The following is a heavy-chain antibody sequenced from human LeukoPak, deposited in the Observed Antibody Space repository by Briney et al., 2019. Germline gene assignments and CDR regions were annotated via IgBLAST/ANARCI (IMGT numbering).Heavy chain of an antibody. D-gene: IGHD6-13*01. CDR1: GYTFTGYY. Sequence: ASVKVSCKASGYTFTGYYMHWVRQAPGQGLEWMGWINPNSGGTNYAQKFQGRVTMTRDTSINTAYMELSRLRSDDTAVYYCARQGALVKGIDHWGQGTLVTVSS. CDR3: ARQGALVKGIDH. J-gene: IGHJ4*02. CDR2: INPNSGGT. V-gene: IGHV1-2*02.